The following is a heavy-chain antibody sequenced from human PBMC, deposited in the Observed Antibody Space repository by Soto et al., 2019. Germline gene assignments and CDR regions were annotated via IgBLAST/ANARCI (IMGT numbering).Heavy chain of an antibody. V-gene: IGHV4-34*01. Sequence: QVHLQQWGAGLLKPSETLSLTCAVYGGSFSGYDWSWVRQPPGKGLEWIGDVNHNGNTNYNPSLNGRLTISIDTSKNQFSLKLSSVTAADTAVYYCARGVTGYWGQGTLVTVSS. CDR3: ARGVTGY. CDR1: GGSFSGYD. CDR2: VNHNGNT. J-gene: IGHJ4*02.